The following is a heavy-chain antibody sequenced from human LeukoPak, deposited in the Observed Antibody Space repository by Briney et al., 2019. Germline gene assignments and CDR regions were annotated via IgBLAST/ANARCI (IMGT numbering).Heavy chain of an antibody. CDR3: ARLSSDIVVVPAAEPSPYYMDV. CDR2: TSAYNGNT. D-gene: IGHD2-2*01. Sequence: ASVKVSCKASGYTFTSYGISWVRQAPGQGLEWMGWTSAYNGNTNYAQKLQGRVTMTTDTSTSTAYMELRSLRSDDTAVYYCARLSSDIVVVPAAEPSPYYMDVWGKGTTVTVSS. V-gene: IGHV1-18*01. CDR1: GYTFTSYG. J-gene: IGHJ6*03.